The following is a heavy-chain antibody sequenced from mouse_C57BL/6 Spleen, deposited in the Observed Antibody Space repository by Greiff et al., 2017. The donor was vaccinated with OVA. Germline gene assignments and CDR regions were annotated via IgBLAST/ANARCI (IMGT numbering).Heavy chain of an antibody. V-gene: IGHV1-80*01. CDR2: IYPGDGDT. D-gene: IGHD1-1*01. CDR3: ARSDYYGSSRGYAMDY. Sequence: VQLQQSGAELVKPGASVKISCKASGYAFSSYWMNWVKQRPGKGLEWIGQIYPGDGDTNYNGKFKGKATLTADKSSSTAYMQLSSLTSEDSAVYFCARSDYYGSSRGYAMDYWGQGTSVTVSS. CDR1: GYAFSSYW. J-gene: IGHJ4*01.